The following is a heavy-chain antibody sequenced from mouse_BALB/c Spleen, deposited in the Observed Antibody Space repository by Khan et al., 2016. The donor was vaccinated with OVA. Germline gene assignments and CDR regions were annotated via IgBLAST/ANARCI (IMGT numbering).Heavy chain of an antibody. CDR2: IYPANGNT. CDR1: GFNIKDTY. V-gene: IGHV14-3*02. J-gene: IGHJ2*01. CDR3: AGINA. Sequence: IQLVQSGAELVKPGASVKLSCTASGFNIKDTYMHWVKQRPEQGLEWIGRIYPANGNTKYDPKFQGKATITADTSSNTAYLQLSRLTSEDTAVYYCAGINAWGQGTTLTVSS.